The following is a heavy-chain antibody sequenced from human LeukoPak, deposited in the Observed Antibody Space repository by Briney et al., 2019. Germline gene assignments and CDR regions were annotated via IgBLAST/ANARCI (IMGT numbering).Heavy chain of an antibody. J-gene: IGHJ5*02. CDR1: GYTFTNYY. CDR3: ARDGTFWSGYQPNWFDP. CDR2: INPSSGYT. Sequence: ASVKVSCKASGYTFTNYYLHWVRQAPGQGLEWMGMINPSSGYTNYAQKFQGRATMTREMSTTTVYMELSRLKSEDTAIYYCARDGTFWSGYQPNWFDPWGQGIRVTVSS. V-gene: IGHV1-46*01. D-gene: IGHD3-3*01.